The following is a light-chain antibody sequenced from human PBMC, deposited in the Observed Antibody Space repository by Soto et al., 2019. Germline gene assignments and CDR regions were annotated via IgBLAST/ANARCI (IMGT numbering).Light chain of an antibody. V-gene: IGLV2-8*01. CDR3: SSYAGSNIYVV. CDR2: EVS. Sequence: QSVLTQPPSASGSPGQSVTISCTGTGSDVGGYYVSWYQHHPGKAPKLMLYEVSTRPSGVPDRFSGSKSGNTASLTVSGLQAEDEADYYCSSYAGSNIYVVFGGGTKGPS. J-gene: IGLJ2*01. CDR1: GSDVGGYY.